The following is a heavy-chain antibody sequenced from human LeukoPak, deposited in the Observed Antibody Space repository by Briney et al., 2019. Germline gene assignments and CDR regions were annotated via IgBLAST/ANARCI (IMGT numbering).Heavy chain of an antibody. CDR3: ARDDLVVPAANPDDY. V-gene: IGHV4-38-2*02. CDR2: IYHSGST. D-gene: IGHD2-2*01. J-gene: IGHJ4*02. Sequence: KPSGTLSLTCTVSGYSISSGYYWGWIRQPPGKGLEWIGSIYHSGSTYYNPSLKSRVTISVDTSKNQFSLKLSSVTAADTAVYYCARDDLVVPAANPDDYWGQGTLVTVSS. CDR1: GYSISSGYY.